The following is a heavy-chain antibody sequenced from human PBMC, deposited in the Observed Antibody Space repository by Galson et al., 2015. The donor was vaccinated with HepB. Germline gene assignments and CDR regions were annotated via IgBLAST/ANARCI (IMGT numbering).Heavy chain of an antibody. Sequence: SLRLSCAASGFPFTSYALTWVRQVPGRGLEWASVINADGSTTHYADSVKVRFTISRDNPENTVYLQMNSLRAEDTAVYYCAKGITDSGWPEDAFDTWGQGTMVTV. CDR2: INADGSTT. V-gene: IGHV3-23*01. D-gene: IGHD6-19*01. CDR1: GFPFTSYA. CDR3: AKGITDSGWPEDAFDT. J-gene: IGHJ3*02.